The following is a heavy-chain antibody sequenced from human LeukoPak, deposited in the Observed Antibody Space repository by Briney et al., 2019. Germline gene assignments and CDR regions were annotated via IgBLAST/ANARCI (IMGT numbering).Heavy chain of an antibody. V-gene: IGHV3-23*01. D-gene: IGHD1-26*01. Sequence: PGGSLRLSRAASGFTFSNYGMTWVRQAPGKGLEWVSTVGGTDGTTNYADSVRGRFTISRDNPNNMLFLQMNSLRADDTALYYCAKGITGSYYTGSDYWGQGTLVTVSS. CDR3: AKGITGSYYTGSDY. CDR2: VGGTDGTT. CDR1: GFTFSNYG. J-gene: IGHJ4*02.